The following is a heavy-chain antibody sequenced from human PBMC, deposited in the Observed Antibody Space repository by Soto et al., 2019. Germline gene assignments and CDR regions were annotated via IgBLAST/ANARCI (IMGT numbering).Heavy chain of an antibody. V-gene: IGHV4-61*01. J-gene: IGHJ3*02. CDR1: GGSVSSGSYY. CDR3: AREETGNDALDI. D-gene: IGHD1-1*01. Sequence: SETLSLTCTVSGGSVSSGSYYWSWIRQPPGKGLEWIGYIYYSGSTNYNPSLKSRVTISVDTSKNQFSLNLSSVTDADTAIYCCAREETGNDALDIWGQGTLVTV. CDR2: IYYSGST.